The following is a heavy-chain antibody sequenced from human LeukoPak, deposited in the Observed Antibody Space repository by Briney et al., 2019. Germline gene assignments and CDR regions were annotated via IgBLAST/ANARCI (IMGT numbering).Heavy chain of an antibody. CDR2: IYYGGST. V-gene: IGHV4-39*01. J-gene: IGHJ3*02. CDR3: ARGPPIIAVAGSGFDM. D-gene: IGHD6-19*01. Sequence: SETLSLTCTVSGGSISSSSYYWGWIRQPPGKGLEWIGSIYYGGSTSYNPSLKGRVTISVDTSKNQVSLKLSSVTAADTAVYYCARGPPIIAVAGSGFDMWGQGTMVTVSS. CDR1: GGSISSSSYY.